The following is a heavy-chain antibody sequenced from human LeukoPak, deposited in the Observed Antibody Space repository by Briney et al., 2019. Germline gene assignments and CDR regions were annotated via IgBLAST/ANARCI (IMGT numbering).Heavy chain of an antibody. CDR3: ARDGDPRPDYYYYYGVDV. CDR1: GFTFSSYA. D-gene: IGHD2-21*01. V-gene: IGHV3-30-3*01. CDR2: ISYDGSNK. Sequence: GGSLRLSCAASGFTFSSYAMHWVRQAPGKGLEWVAVISYDGSNKYYADSVKGRFTISRDNSKNTLYLQMNSLRAEDTAVYYCARDGDPRPDYYYYYGVDVWGQGTTVTVSS. J-gene: IGHJ6*02.